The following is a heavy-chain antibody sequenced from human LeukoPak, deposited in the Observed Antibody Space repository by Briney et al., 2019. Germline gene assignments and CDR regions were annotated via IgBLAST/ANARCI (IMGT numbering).Heavy chain of an antibody. Sequence: GGSLRLSCAASGFTVSSNYMSWVRQAPGKGLEWVSVIYSGGSTYYADSVKGRFTISRDNSKSTLCLQMNSLRAEDTAVYYCAKDFYDSSGSRYDYWGQGTLVTVSS. J-gene: IGHJ4*02. CDR2: IYSGGST. D-gene: IGHD3-22*01. V-gene: IGHV3-53*01. CDR1: GFTVSSNY. CDR3: AKDFYDSSGSRYDY.